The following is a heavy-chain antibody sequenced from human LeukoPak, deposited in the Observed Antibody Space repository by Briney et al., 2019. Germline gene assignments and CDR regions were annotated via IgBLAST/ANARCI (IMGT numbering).Heavy chain of an antibody. CDR1: GFTFSTYA. V-gene: IGHV3-30-3*01. Sequence: GSLLLSCAASGFTFSTYALHWVRQAPGKGLEWVAAIKYDGSKTHYADSVKGRFTISRDNSKDTLYLQMNSLRAEDTAVYYCARGLAPSTRYCSSTSCRDYAFDIWGQGTMVTVSS. D-gene: IGHD2-2*01. CDR3: ARGLAPSTRYCSSTSCRDYAFDI. CDR2: IKYDGSKT. J-gene: IGHJ3*02.